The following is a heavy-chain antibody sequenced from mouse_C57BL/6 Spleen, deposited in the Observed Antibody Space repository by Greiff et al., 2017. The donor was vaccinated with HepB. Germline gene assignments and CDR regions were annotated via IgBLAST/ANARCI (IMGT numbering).Heavy chain of an antibody. J-gene: IGHJ3*01. D-gene: IGHD2-3*01. CDR3: TRDRDGYGD. CDR2: ISSGGDYI. CDR1: GFTFSSYA. V-gene: IGHV5-9-1*02. Sequence: EVKLVESGEGLVKPGGSLKLSCAASGFTFSSYAMSWVRQSPEKRLEWVAYISSGGDYIYYADTVKGRFTISRDNARNTLYLQMSSLKSEDTAMYYCTRDRDGYGDWGQGTLVTVSA.